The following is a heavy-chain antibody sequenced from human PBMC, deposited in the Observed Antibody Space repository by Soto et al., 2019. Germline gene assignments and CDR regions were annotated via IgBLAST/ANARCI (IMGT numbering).Heavy chain of an antibody. V-gene: IGHV1-69*01. D-gene: IGHD3-10*01. CDR1: GGTFSSYA. CDR2: IIPIFGTA. Sequence: QVQLVQSGAEVKKPGPSVKVSCKASGGTFSSYAISWVRQAPGQGLEWMGGIIPIFGTANYAQKFQGRVTITADESTSTAYMELSSLRSEDTAVYYCARGASWGFGVAEDAFDIWGQGTMVTVSS. CDR3: ARGASWGFGVAEDAFDI. J-gene: IGHJ3*02.